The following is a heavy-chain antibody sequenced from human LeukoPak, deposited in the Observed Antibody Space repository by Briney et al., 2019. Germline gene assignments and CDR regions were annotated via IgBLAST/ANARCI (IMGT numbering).Heavy chain of an antibody. CDR3: ARETYYYDSSYYVDY. CDR1: GYTVTSYY. CDR2: INPSGGST. J-gene: IGHJ4*02. D-gene: IGHD3-22*01. V-gene: IGHV1-46*01. Sequence: ASVKVSCKASGYTVTSYYMHWVRQAPGQGLEWMGIINPSGGSTSYAQKFQGRVTMTRDTSTSTVYMELSSLRSEDTAVYYCARETYYYDSSYYVDYWGQGTLVTVSS.